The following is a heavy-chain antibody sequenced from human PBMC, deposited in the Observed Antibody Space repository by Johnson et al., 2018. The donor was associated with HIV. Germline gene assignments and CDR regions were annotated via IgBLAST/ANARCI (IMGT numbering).Heavy chain of an antibody. D-gene: IGHD1-26*01. CDR3: VIVRATLDI. CDR2: ISYDGSNK. V-gene: IGHV3-30-3*01. J-gene: IGHJ3*02. CDR1: GFTFSSYA. Sequence: QVQLVESGGGVVQPGRSLRLYCAASGFTFSSYAMHWVRQAPGMGLEWVAVISYDGSNKYYADSVKGRFTISRDNSKNTLYLQMNSLRAEDTAVYYCVIVRATLDIWGQGTMVTVSS.